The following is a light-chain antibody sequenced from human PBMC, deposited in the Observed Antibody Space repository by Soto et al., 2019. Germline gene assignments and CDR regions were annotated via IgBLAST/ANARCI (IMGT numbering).Light chain of an antibody. CDR1: QSVSGN. J-gene: IGKJ1*01. CDR2: GPS. V-gene: IGKV3-15*01. Sequence: EIVMTQSPATLSVSPGERATLSCRASQSVSGNLAWYQQKPGQAPRLLIYGPSTRATGVPARFSGSGSGTEFTLNISSRQSEDFAVYYCHQYNNWPPAFGQGTKVEIK. CDR3: HQYNNWPPA.